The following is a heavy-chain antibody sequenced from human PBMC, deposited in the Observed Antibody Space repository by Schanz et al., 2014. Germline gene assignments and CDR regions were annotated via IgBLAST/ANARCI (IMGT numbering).Heavy chain of an antibody. CDR3: ARDNGRIPAANSFDY. V-gene: IGHV1-18*01. CDR1: GYDFHIYA. J-gene: IGHJ4*02. Sequence: QVQLVQSGAEVKKPRASVTVSCKASGYDFHIYAYSWVRQAPGQGPEWIGWISGYTGDTKYAQKFQHRVNMTTDRTTSTVYMELRSLRFDDTAVYFCARDNGRIPAANSFDYWGQGTRVTVSS. CDR2: ISGYTGDT. D-gene: IGHD1-26*01.